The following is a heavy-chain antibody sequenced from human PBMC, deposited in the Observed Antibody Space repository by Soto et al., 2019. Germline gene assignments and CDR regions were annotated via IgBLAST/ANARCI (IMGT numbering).Heavy chain of an antibody. CDR2: INPKFGDT. Sequence: QVQLVQSGAEVKEPGDSVRVSCEASGYTFTAYYIHWVRQAPGQGLEWMGWINPKFGDTTYAQDFQGRVSMTRDMAISTVSMEVIRLTSDDTAIYYCARNMDYYYGRGSGNGHGVWGQGTTVTVFS. V-gene: IGHV1-2*02. CDR3: ARNMDYYYGRGSGNGHGV. J-gene: IGHJ6*02. D-gene: IGHD3-10*02. CDR1: GYTFTAYY.